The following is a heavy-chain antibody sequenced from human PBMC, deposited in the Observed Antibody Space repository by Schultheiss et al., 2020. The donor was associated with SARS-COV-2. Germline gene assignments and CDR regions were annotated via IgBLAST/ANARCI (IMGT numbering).Heavy chain of an antibody. CDR1: GFSLDTKDVR. Sequence: SGPTLVKPTQTLTLTCTFSGFSLDTKDVRVSWIRQPPGKALEWLARIDWDDEKFYTTSLRTRLTISKDTSKNQVVLTMTNMDPADTATYYCARMVAATSVPFDAFDVWGQGTVVTVSS. V-gene: IGHV2-70*04. CDR2: IDWDDEK. D-gene: IGHD6-25*01. J-gene: IGHJ3*01. CDR3: ARMVAATSVPFDAFDV.